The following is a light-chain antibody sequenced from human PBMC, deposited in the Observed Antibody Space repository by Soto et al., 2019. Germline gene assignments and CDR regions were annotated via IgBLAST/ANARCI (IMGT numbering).Light chain of an antibody. CDR3: QQSDNITWT. J-gene: IGKJ1*01. CDR1: QSISGY. CDR2: FTS. Sequence: DIQMTQSPSSLSASVGHRVTVTCRASQSISGYLNWYRRRKGRAPDLLIYFTSNLESGVPSRFSGSGSGTHLTITISSLEHEDFGTYLCQQSDNITWTFGQGTKVDI. V-gene: IGKV1-39*01.